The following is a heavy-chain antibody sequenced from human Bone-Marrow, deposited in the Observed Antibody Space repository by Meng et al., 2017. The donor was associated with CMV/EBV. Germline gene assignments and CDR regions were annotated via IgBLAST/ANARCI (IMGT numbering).Heavy chain of an antibody. CDR3: ARGNEDTGYGMDV. D-gene: IGHD2-15*01. CDR2: ISSSSSYI. CDR1: GFTFSSYS. J-gene: IGHJ6*02. Sequence: GGSLRLSCSASGFTFSSYSMNWVRQAPGKGLEWVSSISSSSSYIYYADSVKGRLTISRDNAKNSLYLRMNCLRAEDTAVYYCARGNEDTGYGMDVWGQGTTVTVSS. V-gene: IGHV3-21*01.